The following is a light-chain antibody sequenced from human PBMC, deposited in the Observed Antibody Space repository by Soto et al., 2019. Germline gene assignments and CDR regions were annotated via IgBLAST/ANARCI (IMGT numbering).Light chain of an antibody. CDR2: GVT. V-gene: IGLV2-14*01. CDR1: SSDVGDYNY. CDR3: SSYTTSTTL. J-gene: IGLJ2*01. Sequence: QSALTQPASVSGSPGQSITISCTGTSSDVGDYNYVSWYQQNPGKAPRLMIYGVTNRPSGVSNRFSGSKSGNTASLTISGLQAEDEADYYCSSYTTSTTLFGGGTKLTVL.